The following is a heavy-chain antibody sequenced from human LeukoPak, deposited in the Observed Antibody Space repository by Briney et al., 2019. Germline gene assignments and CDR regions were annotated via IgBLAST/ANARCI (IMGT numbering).Heavy chain of an antibody. V-gene: IGHV1-46*01. CDR2: INPSSGRT. CDR1: GYTFTSYY. Sequence: ASVKVSCKASGYTFTSYYMHWVRQAPGQGLEWMGIINPSSGRTSYAQKFQGSVTMTRGTSTSTVYMELSSLRSEDTAVYFCARGDQQLAEGNHWGQGTLVTVSS. J-gene: IGHJ4*02. CDR3: ARGDQQLAEGNH. D-gene: IGHD6-13*01.